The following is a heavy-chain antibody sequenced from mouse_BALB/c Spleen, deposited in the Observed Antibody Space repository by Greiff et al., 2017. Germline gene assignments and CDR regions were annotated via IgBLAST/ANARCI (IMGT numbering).Heavy chain of an antibody. CDR3: ARRRKTGYWFAY. V-gene: IGHV5-12-2*01. Sequence: EVQLVESGGGLVQPGGSLTLSCAASGFTFSSYTMSWVRQSPEKSLEWLAYISNGGGSTYYADTVSRRFIIYRDTDKNALYLLISSLKYEDTIMYYCARRRKTGYWFAYWGQGTLVTVSA. CDR1: GFTFSSYT. J-gene: IGHJ3*01. CDR2: ISNGGGST.